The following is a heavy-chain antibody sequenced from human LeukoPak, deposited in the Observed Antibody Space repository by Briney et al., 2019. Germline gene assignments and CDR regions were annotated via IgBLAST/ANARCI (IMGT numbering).Heavy chain of an antibody. D-gene: IGHD3-10*01. CDR1: GFTFSSYG. CDR3: AKGAMVRGVYYYYMDV. Sequence: GRSLRLSCAASGFTFSSYGMHWVRQAPGKGLEWVAVIWYDGSNKYYADSVKGRFTISRDNSKNTLYLQMNSLRAEDTAVYYCAKGAMVRGVYYYYMDVWGKGTTVTVSS. V-gene: IGHV3-33*06. J-gene: IGHJ6*03. CDR2: IWYDGSNK.